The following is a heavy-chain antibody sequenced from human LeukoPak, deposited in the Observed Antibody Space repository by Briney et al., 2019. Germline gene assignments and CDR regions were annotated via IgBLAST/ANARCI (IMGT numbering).Heavy chain of an antibody. V-gene: IGHV3-53*01. CDR3: APMTGDASAY. CDR1: GFTVSSNY. D-gene: IGHD3-9*01. CDR2: IYSDGNT. Sequence: GGSLRLSCAASGFTVSSNYMSWVRQAPGKGLEWVSVIYSDGNTYYADSGKGRFTISRDNSKNTLYLQMNSLRAEDTAVYYCAPMTGDASAYWGQGTLVTVSS. J-gene: IGHJ4*02.